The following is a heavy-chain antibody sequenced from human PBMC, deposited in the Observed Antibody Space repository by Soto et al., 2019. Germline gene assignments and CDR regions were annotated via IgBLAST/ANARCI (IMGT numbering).Heavy chain of an antibody. Sequence: GGSLRLSCAASGFTFSSYSMNWVRQAPGKGPEWVSSISSSSSYIYYADSVKGRFTISRDNAKNSLYLQMNSLRAEDTAVYYCARERDLLWFGILDYWGQGTLVTVSS. V-gene: IGHV3-21*01. CDR2: ISSSSSYI. D-gene: IGHD3-10*01. J-gene: IGHJ4*02. CDR1: GFTFSSYS. CDR3: ARERDLLWFGILDY.